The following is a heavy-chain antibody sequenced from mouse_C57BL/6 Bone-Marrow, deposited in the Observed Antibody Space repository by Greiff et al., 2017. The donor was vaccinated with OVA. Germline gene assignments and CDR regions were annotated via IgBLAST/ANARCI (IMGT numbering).Heavy chain of an antibody. CDR1: GYTFTSYW. D-gene: IGHD1-1*01. Sequence: QVQLKQPGAELVMPGASVKLSCKASGYTFTSYWMHWVKQRPGQGLEWIGEIDPSDSYTNYNQKFKGKSTLTVDKSSSTAYMQLSSLTSEDSAVYYCARTFHYYGSSYNYAMDYWGQGTSVTVSS. V-gene: IGHV1-69*01. J-gene: IGHJ4*01. CDR2: IDPSDSYT. CDR3: ARTFHYYGSSYNYAMDY.